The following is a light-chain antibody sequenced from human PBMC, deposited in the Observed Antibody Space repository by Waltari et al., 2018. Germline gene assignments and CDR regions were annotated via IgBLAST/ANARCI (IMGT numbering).Light chain of an antibody. Sequence: DIVMTQSPDSLPVSLGERATLNCKSSQSVLYNTDNKNYLAWYQQKPGQSPKFLIYWASTRESGVPDRFSGSGSVTDFTLTISGLQADDAAIYFCQQYYDIPVTFGQGTRLEIK. CDR3: QQYYDIPVT. V-gene: IGKV4-1*01. J-gene: IGKJ2*01. CDR1: QSVLYNTDNKNY. CDR2: WAS.